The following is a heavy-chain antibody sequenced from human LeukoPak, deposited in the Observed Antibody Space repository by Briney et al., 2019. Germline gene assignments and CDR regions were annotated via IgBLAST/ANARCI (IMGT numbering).Heavy chain of an antibody. Sequence: RPSETLSLTCTVSGGSISSTSYYWGWIRQPPGKGLEWIGSIYHSGSTYYNPSLKSRVTISVDTSKNQFSLKLSSVTAADTAVYYCARDPRGIRNYYYYYYMDVWGKGTTVTVSS. J-gene: IGHJ6*03. CDR3: ARDPRGIRNYYYYYYMDV. CDR2: IYHSGST. V-gene: IGHV4-39*07. D-gene: IGHD3-16*01. CDR1: GGSISSTSYY.